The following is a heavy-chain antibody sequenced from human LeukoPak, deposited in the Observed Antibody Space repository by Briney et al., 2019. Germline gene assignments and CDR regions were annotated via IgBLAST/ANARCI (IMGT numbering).Heavy chain of an antibody. V-gene: IGHV4-59*01. Sequence: PSETLSLSCTVSGGSISSYYWSWIRQPPGKGLEWIGYIYYSGSTNYNPSLKSRVTISVDTSKNQFSLKLSSVTAADTAVYYCARVVPPMIVVAYDAFDIWGQGTMATVSS. J-gene: IGHJ3*02. CDR1: GGSISSYY. CDR3: ARVVPPMIVVAYDAFDI. CDR2: IYYSGST. D-gene: IGHD3-22*01.